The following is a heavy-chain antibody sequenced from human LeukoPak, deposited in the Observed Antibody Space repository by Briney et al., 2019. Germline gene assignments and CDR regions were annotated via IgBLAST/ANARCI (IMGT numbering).Heavy chain of an antibody. V-gene: IGHV1-46*01. J-gene: IGHJ3*02. CDR2: IDPSSGGS. CDR1: GYTFTTYF. D-gene: IGHD3-9*01. Sequence: ASVKVSCKASGYTFTTYFLHWVRQAPGQGLEWMGIIDPSSGGSTSAQKFQVRVTMTRDMSTSTVYMELSSLTSEDTAVYYCARPRYTNSQDAFGIWGQGTMVTVSS. CDR3: ARPRYTNSQDAFGI.